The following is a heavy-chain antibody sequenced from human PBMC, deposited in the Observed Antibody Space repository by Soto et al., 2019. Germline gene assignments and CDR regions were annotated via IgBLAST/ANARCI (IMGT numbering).Heavy chain of an antibody. Sequence: PSETLSLTCSVSGDSDSSDTYFWTWIRQPPGKGLEWIAYVSYTGDTNYNPSLKSRVTISVDTSRNQFSLTLTSVTAADTAVYFCARIVVGATVDLWGQGSLVTVSS. D-gene: IGHD1-26*01. J-gene: IGHJ5*02. CDR1: GDSDSSDTYF. CDR2: VSYTGDT. V-gene: IGHV4-61*01. CDR3: ARIVVGATVDL.